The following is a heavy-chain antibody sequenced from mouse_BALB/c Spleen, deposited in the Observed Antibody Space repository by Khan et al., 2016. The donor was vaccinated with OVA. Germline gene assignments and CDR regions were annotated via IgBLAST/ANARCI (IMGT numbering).Heavy chain of an antibody. D-gene: IGHD4-1*01. J-gene: IGHJ2*01. CDR2: ISSGSNTI. Sequence: EVELVESGGGLVQPGGSRKLSCAASGFTFSSFGLHWVRQAPEKGLEWVAYISSGSNTIYYADTVKGRFTISRDNPKNTLFLQMTSLRSEDPAMDYCARRDTGTWVFFDYWGQGTTLTVSS. V-gene: IGHV5-17*02. CDR1: GFTFSSFG. CDR3: ARRDTGTWVFFDY.